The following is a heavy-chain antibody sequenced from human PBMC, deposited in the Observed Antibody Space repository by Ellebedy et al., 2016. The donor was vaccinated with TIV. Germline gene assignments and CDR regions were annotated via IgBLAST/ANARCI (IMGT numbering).Heavy chain of an antibody. CDR2: ISYDGSNK. V-gene: IGHV3-30-3*01. CDR3: ARGTWAFDI. CDR1: GFTFSSYA. J-gene: IGHJ3*02. Sequence: GGSLRLXXAASGFTFSSYAMHWVRQAPGKGLEWVAVISYDGSNKYYADSVKGRFTISRDNSKNTLYLQMNSLRAEDTAVYYCARGTWAFDIWGQGTMVTVSS.